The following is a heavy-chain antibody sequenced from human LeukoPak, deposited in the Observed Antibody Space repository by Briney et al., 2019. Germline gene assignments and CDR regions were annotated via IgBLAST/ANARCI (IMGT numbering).Heavy chain of an antibody. J-gene: IGHJ4*02. V-gene: IGHV4-38-2*02. CDR2: IYHSGST. CDR1: GYSISSGYY. D-gene: IGHD3-10*01. Sequence: PSETLSLTCTVSGYSISSGYYWGWIRQPPGKGLEWIGSIYHSGSTYYNPSLKSRVTISVDTSKNQFSLKLSSVTAADTAVYYCARSRYGSGSYYDYWGQGTLVTVSS. CDR3: ARSRYGSGSYYDY.